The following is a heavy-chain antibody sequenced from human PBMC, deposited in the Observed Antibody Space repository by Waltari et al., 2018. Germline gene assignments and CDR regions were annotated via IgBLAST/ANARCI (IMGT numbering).Heavy chain of an antibody. CDR3: ATYASRDGYTVDY. CDR2: IYYSGST. Sequence: QVQLQESGPGLVKPSETLSLTCTVSGGSISSYYWSWIRQPPGKGLEWIGYIYYSGSTNYNPSLKSRVTISVDTSKNQFSLKLSSVTAADTAVYYCATYASRDGYTVDYWGQGTLVTVSS. J-gene: IGHJ4*02. CDR1: GGSISSYY. D-gene: IGHD5-12*01. V-gene: IGHV4-59*01.